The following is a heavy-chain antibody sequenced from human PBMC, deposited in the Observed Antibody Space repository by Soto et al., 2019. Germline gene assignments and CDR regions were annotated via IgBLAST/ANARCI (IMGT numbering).Heavy chain of an antibody. Sequence: GGSLRLSCAASGFTFSGSAMSWVRQAPGKGLEWVSAISGSGGGTYYADSVKGRFTISRDNSKNTLYLQMNSLRAKDTAVYYCAKGPYYGSGSYFWDFWGQGTLVTVSS. CDR2: ISGSGGGT. CDR3: AKGPYYGSGSYFWDF. CDR1: GFTFSGSA. J-gene: IGHJ4*02. D-gene: IGHD3-10*01. V-gene: IGHV3-23*01.